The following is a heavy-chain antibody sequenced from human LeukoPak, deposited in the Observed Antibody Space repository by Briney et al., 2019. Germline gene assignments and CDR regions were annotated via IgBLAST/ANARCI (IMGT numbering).Heavy chain of an antibody. V-gene: IGHV4-30-2*01. CDR2: IYHSGST. J-gene: IGHJ6*03. CDR3: ARGYDFWSGPPLYYYMDV. CDR1: GGSISSGGYY. D-gene: IGHD3-3*01. Sequence: SETLSLTCTVSGGSISSGGYYWSWIRQPPGKGLEWIGYIYHSGSTYYNPSHKSRVTISVDRSKNQFSLKLSSVTAADTAVYYCARGYDFWSGPPLYYYMDVWGKGTTVTVSS.